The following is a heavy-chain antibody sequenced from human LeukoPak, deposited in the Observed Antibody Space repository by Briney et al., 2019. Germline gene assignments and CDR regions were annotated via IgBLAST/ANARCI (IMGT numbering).Heavy chain of an antibody. CDR3: AKLGGRYSGWFDP. J-gene: IGHJ5*02. V-gene: IGHV3-23*01. Sequence: PGGSLRLSCTASGFTFGDYAMSWVRQAPGKGLEWVSTISGSGESTYADSVKGRFTISRDNSKNTLYLQMNSLRAEDTAVYYCAKLGGRYSGWFDPWGQGTLVIVSS. D-gene: IGHD5-12*01. CDR2: ISGSGEST. CDR1: GFTFGDYA.